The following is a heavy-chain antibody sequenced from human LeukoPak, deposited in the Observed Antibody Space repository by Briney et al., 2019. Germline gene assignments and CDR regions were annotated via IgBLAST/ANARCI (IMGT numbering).Heavy chain of an antibody. Sequence: GGSLRLSCAASGFTFSSYAMHWVRQAPGKGLEWVAVISYDGSNKYYADSVKGRFTISRDNSKNTLYLQMNSLRAEDTAVYYCARLGQREYSGYDYIIDYWGQGTLVTVSS. CDR1: GFTFSSYA. V-gene: IGHV3-30-3*01. CDR3: ARLGQREYSGYDYIIDY. CDR2: ISYDGSNK. D-gene: IGHD5-12*01. J-gene: IGHJ4*02.